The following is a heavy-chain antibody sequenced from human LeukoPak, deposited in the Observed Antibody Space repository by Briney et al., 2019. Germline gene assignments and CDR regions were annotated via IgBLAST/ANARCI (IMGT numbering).Heavy chain of an antibody. CDR1: GYSIRTSSH. Sequence: SETLSLTCSVSGYSIRTSSHWGWIRQSPGEGLEWMGSIYHSGSSYYNPSLKNRVTLSIDTSKNHFSLKLNSVTAADTAVYYCARGLFLAAALGYWGQGTLVTVSS. J-gene: IGHJ4*02. CDR3: ARGLFLAAALGY. D-gene: IGHD6-13*01. V-gene: IGHV4-38-2*02. CDR2: IYHSGSS.